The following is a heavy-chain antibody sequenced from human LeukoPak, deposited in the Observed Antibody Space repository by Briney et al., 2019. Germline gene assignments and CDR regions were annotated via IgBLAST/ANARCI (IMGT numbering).Heavy chain of an antibody. Sequence: ASVKVSCKASGYTFTGYYMHWVRQAPGQRLEWMGWINPNSGGTNYAQKFQGRVTMTRDTSISTAYMELSRLRSDDTAVYYCARDDLYVSSGYYPNWFDPWGQGTLVTVSS. V-gene: IGHV1-2*02. CDR3: ARDDLYVSSGYYPNWFDP. CDR1: GYTFTGYY. D-gene: IGHD3-22*01. J-gene: IGHJ5*02. CDR2: INPNSGGT.